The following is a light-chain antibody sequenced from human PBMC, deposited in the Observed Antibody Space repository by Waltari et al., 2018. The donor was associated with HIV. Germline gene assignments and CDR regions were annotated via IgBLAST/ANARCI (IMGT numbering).Light chain of an antibody. CDR3: CSYAGDSNYV. CDR1: SSDLGLYNI. V-gene: IGLV2-23*02. CDR2: EVN. Sequence: QSALTQPASVSGSLGRSISISCRGSSSDLGLYNIVSWYQVSPGKAPKLIIHEVNKRPSGVSDRFSGSKSGKTASLTISGLQTEDEADYYCCSYAGDSNYVFGTGTKVTVL. J-gene: IGLJ1*01.